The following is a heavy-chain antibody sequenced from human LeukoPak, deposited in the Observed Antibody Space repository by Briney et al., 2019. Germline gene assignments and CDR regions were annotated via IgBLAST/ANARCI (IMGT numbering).Heavy chain of an antibody. CDR3: ASPVYCSGSVCYSGYLQH. D-gene: IGHD2-15*01. CDR1: GFTVSTNY. CDR2: VYYGGDT. V-gene: IGHV3-53*01. Sequence: GGSLRLSCAASGFTVSTNYMNWVRQAPGKGLEWVSVVYYGGDTYYADSVKGRFTISRDSSKNTLYLQMHSLRAEDTAVYYCASPVYCSGSVCYSGYLQHWGQGTLVTVST. J-gene: IGHJ1*01.